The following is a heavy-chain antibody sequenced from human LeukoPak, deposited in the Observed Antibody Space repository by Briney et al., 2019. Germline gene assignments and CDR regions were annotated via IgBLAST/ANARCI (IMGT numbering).Heavy chain of an antibody. CDR2: INHSGST. CDR1: GGSFSGYY. V-gene: IGHV4-34*01. CDR3: ARGLGTVTTH. Sequence: PSETLSLTCAVYGGSFSGYYWSWIRQPPGKGLEWIGEINHSGSTNYNPSLKSRVTISVDTSKNQFSLKLSSVTAADTAVYYCARGLGTVTTHWGQGTLVTVSS. J-gene: IGHJ4*02. D-gene: IGHD4-17*01.